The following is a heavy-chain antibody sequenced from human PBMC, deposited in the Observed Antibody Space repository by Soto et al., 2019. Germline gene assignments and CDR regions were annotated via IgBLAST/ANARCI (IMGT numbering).Heavy chain of an antibody. V-gene: IGHV6-1*01. Sequence: SQTLSLTCAISGDSFSTNSAAWNWIRQSPSRGLEWLGRTYYRSKWFNDYAVSVKSRIIISPDTSKNQFSLQLYSVTPEDTAVYYCARDYHYGMDVWGQGTTVTVSS. J-gene: IGHJ6*02. CDR1: GDSFSTNSAA. CDR2: TYYRSKWFN. CDR3: ARDYHYGMDV.